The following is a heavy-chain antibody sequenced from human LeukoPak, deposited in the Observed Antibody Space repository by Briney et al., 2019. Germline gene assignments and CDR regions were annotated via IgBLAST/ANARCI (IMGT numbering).Heavy chain of an antibody. Sequence: PGGSLRLSCAASGFTFSSYAMSWVRQAPGKGLEWVSAISGDGGSTYYADSVKGRFTISRDNSKNSLFLQMNSLRTEDTALYYCAKDILSEQWHDAFDIWGQGTMVTVSS. V-gene: IGHV3-43*02. CDR3: AKDILSEQWHDAFDI. D-gene: IGHD6-19*01. CDR1: GFTFSSYA. J-gene: IGHJ3*02. CDR2: ISGDGGST.